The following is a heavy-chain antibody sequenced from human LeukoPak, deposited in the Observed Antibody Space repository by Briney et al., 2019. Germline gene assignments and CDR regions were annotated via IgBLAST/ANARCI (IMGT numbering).Heavy chain of an antibody. D-gene: IGHD2-2*01. V-gene: IGHV4-31*03. CDR1: GASITNDDYY. CDR2: IYFSGST. CDR3: ARRAPFSNWFDP. Sequence: SETLSLACTVSGASITNDDYYWSWIRQHPGKGLEWIGYIYFSGSTYYNPTLKSRASVSVDTSKSQFSLRLTSVTAADTAVYYCARRAPFSNWFDPWGQGTLVIVSS. J-gene: IGHJ5*02.